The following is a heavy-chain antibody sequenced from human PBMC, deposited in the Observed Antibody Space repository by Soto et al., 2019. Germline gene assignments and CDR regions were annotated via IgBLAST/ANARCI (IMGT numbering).Heavy chain of an antibody. CDR3: ARHSGYDYVFDY. Sequence: ASVKVSCKASGYTFTGYYIHWVRQAPGQGLEWMGWINPNNGDTNYAQKFQGRVSMTRDTSTSTAYMELSSLRFDDAAVYYCARHSGYDYVFDYWGQGPLVTVSS. V-gene: IGHV1-2*02. D-gene: IGHD5-12*01. J-gene: IGHJ4*02. CDR1: GYTFTGYY. CDR2: INPNNGDT.